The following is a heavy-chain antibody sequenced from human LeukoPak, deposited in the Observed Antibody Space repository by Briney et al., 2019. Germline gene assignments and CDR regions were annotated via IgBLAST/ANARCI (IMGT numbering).Heavy chain of an antibody. J-gene: IGHJ6*02. CDR3: AKDKSGYKYYYGMDV. CDR2: IIPILGLA. CDR1: GGTFSSYA. D-gene: IGHD3-3*01. Sequence: GASVKVSCKASGGTFSSYAISWVRQAPGQGLEWMGRIIPILGLANYAQKYQGRVTITADKSTSTANMELSSLRSEDTAVYYCAKDKSGYKYYYGMDVWGQGTTVTVPS. V-gene: IGHV1-69*04.